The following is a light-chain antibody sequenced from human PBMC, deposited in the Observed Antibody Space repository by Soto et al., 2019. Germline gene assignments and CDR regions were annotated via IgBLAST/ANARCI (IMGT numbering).Light chain of an antibody. V-gene: IGLV2-14*03. CDR3: SSFTSSSTFV. CDR2: DVS. Sequence: QSALAQPASVSGSRGQSITISCTGTSKDVGRYNYVSWFQQHPGKVPKPIIYDVSNWPSGVSDRFSGSKSGNTASLTISGLHPEDEADYYCSSFTSSSTFVFGTGTKVTVL. J-gene: IGLJ1*01. CDR1: SKDVGRYNY.